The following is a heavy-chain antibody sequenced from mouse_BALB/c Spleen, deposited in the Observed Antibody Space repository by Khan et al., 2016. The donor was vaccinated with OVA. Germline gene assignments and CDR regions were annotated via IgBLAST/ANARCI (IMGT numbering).Heavy chain of an antibody. Sequence: QVQLQQPGAELVKPGASVYLSCKASGYTFTNYWVHWVRQRPGQGLEWIGEIYPGDGRPIYNEKFKNKPSLTVDSYSNTAYMPLGRLTSDDSTVYYCARNAYVGNCDNYWGQGTTLTVSP. CDR1: GYTFTNYW. CDR3: ARNAYVGNCDNY. D-gene: IGHD2-10*01. J-gene: IGHJ2*01. V-gene: IGHV1S81*02. CDR2: IYPGDGRP.